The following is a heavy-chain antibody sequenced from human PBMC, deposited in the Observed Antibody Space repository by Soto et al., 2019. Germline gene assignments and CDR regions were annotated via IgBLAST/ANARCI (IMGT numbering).Heavy chain of an antibody. V-gene: IGHV3-23*01. CDR2: ISGSGGTR. J-gene: IGHJ4*02. D-gene: IGHD5-12*01. CDR3: AKNILGDGGYGGH. Sequence: EVQLLEYGGGLVQPGGSLRLSCAASGFTFSSYAMSWVRQAPGKGLEWVSAISGSGGTRYYADSVKGRFTISRDNSKNTLYLQMNSLRAEDTAVYYCAKNILGDGGYGGHWGQGTLVTVSS. CDR1: GFTFSSYA.